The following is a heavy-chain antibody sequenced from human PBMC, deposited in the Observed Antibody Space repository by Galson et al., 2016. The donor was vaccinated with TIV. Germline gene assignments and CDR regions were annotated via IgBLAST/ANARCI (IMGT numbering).Heavy chain of an antibody. V-gene: IGHV3-20*04. Sequence: SLRLSCAASGFTFDDYGMSWVRQAPGKGLEWVSGINWNGGSTGYADSVKGRFTISRDNAKNSLYLQMNSLRAEDTALYYCARDPLYCGGYCYSDYWGQGTLVTVSS. J-gene: IGHJ4*02. CDR3: ARDPLYCGGYCYSDY. CDR1: GFTFDDYG. CDR2: INWNGGST. D-gene: IGHD2-21*01.